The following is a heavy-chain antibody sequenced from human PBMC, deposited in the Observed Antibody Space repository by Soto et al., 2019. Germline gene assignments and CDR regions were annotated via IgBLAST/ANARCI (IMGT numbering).Heavy chain of an antibody. CDR1: GYTFTSYD. CDR3: ARRRRYGVDL. V-gene: IGHV1-8*01. J-gene: IGHJ2*01. D-gene: IGHD4-17*01. Sequence: QVQLVQSGAEVKKPGASVKVSCKASGYTFTSYDINWVRQATGQGLEWMGWMNPNSGNTGNAQKFPARVTMTTNPSIRTAYMDLRSLRSEDTTVYYCARRRRYGVDLWGRGTLVTVSS. CDR2: MNPNSGNT.